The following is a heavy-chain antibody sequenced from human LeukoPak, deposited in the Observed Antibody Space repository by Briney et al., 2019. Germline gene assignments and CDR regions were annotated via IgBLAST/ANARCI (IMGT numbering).Heavy chain of an antibody. V-gene: IGHV3-23*01. D-gene: IGHD2-2*01. CDR1: GFTLSSYW. CDR3: AKAYCSSTSCYYFDY. Sequence: GGSLRLSCVASGFTLSSYWMSWVRQAPGKGLEWVSAISVSGGSTYYADSVKGRFTISRDNSKNTLYLQMNSLRAEDTAVYYCAKAYCSSTSCYYFDYWGQGTLVTISS. CDR2: ISVSGGST. J-gene: IGHJ4*02.